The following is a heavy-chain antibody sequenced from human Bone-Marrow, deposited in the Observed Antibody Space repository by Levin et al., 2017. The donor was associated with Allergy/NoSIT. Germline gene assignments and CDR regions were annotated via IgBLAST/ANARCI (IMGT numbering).Heavy chain of an antibody. J-gene: IGHJ5*02. D-gene: IGHD1-26*01. CDR1: EFTFSSYA. V-gene: IGHV3-23*01. CDR3: ARDSGVSGRLRFDP. Sequence: GGSLRLSCAASEFTFSSYAMNWVRQAPGKGLEWVSAISGSGGTTYYADSVKGRFTISRDNSKNTLYLQMNSLGAEDTAIYYCARDSGVSGRLRFDPWGQGTLVTVSS. CDR2: ISGSGGTT.